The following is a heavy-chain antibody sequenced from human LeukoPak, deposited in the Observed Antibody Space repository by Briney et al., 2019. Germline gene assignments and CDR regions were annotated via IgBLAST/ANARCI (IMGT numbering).Heavy chain of an antibody. D-gene: IGHD1-7*01. Sequence: PSETLSLTCTVSDGSISSYYWSWIRQPPGKGLEWIGYIYYSGSTNYNPSLKSRVTISVDTSKNQFSLKLSSVTTADTAVYYCARDNELLLDYWGQGTLVTVSS. V-gene: IGHV4-59*01. CDR3: ARDNELLLDY. J-gene: IGHJ4*02. CDR1: DGSISSYY. CDR2: IYYSGST.